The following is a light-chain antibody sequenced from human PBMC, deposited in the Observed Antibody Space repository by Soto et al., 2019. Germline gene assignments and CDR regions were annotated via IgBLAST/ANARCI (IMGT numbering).Light chain of an antibody. CDR3: QSYDSSLNGVI. V-gene: IGLV1-40*01. CDR2: GNS. Sequence: QSVLTQPPSVSGAPGQRVTISCTGSSSNIGAGYDVHWYQQLPGTAPKLLIYGNSNRPSGVPDRFSGSKSGTSGSLAITGLQAEDEADYYCQSYDSSLNGVIFGGGTKLTVL. J-gene: IGLJ2*01. CDR1: SSNIGAGYD.